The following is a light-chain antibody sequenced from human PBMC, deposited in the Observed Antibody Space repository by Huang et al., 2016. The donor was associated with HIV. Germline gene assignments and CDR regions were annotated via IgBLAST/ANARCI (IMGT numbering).Light chain of an antibody. CDR2: DAP. CDR3: QQRSDWPPWT. CDR1: QSVRNY. Sequence: EIVLTQSPATLSLSPGERATLSCRASQSVRNYLAWYQQKPGQAPRLLIYDAPNRATCTPARFSGSGSGTDFTLTISSLEPEDFAVYYCQQRSDWPPWTFGQGTKVEIK. V-gene: IGKV3-11*01. J-gene: IGKJ1*01.